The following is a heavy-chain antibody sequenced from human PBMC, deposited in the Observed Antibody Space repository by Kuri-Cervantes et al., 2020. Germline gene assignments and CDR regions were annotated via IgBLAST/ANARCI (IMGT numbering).Heavy chain of an antibody. J-gene: IGHJ6*03. CDR1: GGTFSSYT. Sequence: ASVKVSCKASGGTFSSYTLSWVRQAPGQGLEWMGIINPSGGSTSYAQKFQGRVTMTRDTSTSTVYMELSSLRSEDTAVYYCAREVKAYDNFWSGYTHPYYYYYMDVWGKGTTVTVSS. CDR3: AREVKAYDNFWSGYTHPYYYYYMDV. V-gene: IGHV1-46*01. CDR2: INPSGGST. D-gene: IGHD3-3*01.